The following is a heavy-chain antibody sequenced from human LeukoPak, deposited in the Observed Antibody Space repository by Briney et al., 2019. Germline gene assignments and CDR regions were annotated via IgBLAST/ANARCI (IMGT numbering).Heavy chain of an antibody. CDR2: MSPNSGDT. J-gene: IGHJ4*02. V-gene: IGHV1-8*01. D-gene: IGHD7-27*01. CDR1: GYTFTSYD. CDR3: ARGPPNWGYDY. Sequence: ASVKVSCKASGYTFTSYDFNWVRQATGQRPEWMGWMSPNSGDTGYAQKFQDRVTMTRNTSISTAYMELSRLRPDDTAVYYCARGPPNWGYDYWGPGTLVTVSS.